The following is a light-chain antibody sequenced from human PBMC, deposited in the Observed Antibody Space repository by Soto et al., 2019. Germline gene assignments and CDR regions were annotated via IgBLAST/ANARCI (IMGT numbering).Light chain of an antibody. CDR2: GAS. CDR1: QSVSSSY. J-gene: IGKJ5*01. Sequence: EIVSTHFSGGLSLSPGEGANVSWRSSQSVSSSYLAWYQQKPGQAPRLLIYGASSRATGIPHRFSGSGSGTDFPLTISSLQPEDFAVSYCQQHGSSPPITGGQGTRREIK. V-gene: IGKV3-20*01. CDR3: QQHGSSPPIT.